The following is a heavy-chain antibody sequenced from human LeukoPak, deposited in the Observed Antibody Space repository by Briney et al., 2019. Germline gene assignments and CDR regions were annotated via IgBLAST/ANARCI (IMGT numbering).Heavy chain of an antibody. CDR2: IYYSGST. CDR1: GVSISSYY. Sequence: SETLSLACTVSGVSISSYYWSWIRQPPGKGLEWIGYIYYSGSTNYDPSLKSRVTISVDTSKNQFSLKLSSVTAADTAVYYCARAVGFFDYWGQGTLVTVSS. V-gene: IGHV4-59*01. J-gene: IGHJ4*02. CDR3: ARAVGFFDY. D-gene: IGHD4-23*01.